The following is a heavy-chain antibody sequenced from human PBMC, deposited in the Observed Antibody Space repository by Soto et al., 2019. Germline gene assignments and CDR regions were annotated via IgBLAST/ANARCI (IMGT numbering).Heavy chain of an antibody. CDR2: ISWNSGSI. V-gene: IGHV3-9*03. CDR1: GFTFDDYA. J-gene: IGHJ4*02. CDR3: AKAIFGVVAPEPFDY. D-gene: IGHD3-3*01. Sequence: EVQLVESGGGLVQPGRSLRLSCAASGFTFDDYAMHWVRQAPGKGLEWVSGISWNSGSIGYADSVKGRFTISRDNAKNSLYLQMNSLRAEDMALYYCAKAIFGVVAPEPFDYWGQGTLVTVSS.